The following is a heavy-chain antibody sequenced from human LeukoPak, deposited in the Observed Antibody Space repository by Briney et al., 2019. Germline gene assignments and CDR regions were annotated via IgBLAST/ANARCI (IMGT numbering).Heavy chain of an antibody. CDR3: ARDPQCSSISCFHGFDP. CDR2: IDYDGKND. Sequence: PGTSLRLSCAASGFTFSSYGMHWVRQAPGKGLEWVAAIDYDGKNDYYVDSVKGRFTISRDDSKSTLYLQMNSLRAEDTAVYYCARDPQCSSISCFHGFDPWGQGTLVTVSS. CDR1: GFTFSSYG. D-gene: IGHD2-2*01. J-gene: IGHJ5*02. V-gene: IGHV3-30*03.